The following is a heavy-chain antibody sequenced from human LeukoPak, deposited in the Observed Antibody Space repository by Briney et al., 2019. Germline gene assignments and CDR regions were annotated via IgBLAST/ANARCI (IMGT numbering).Heavy chain of an antibody. J-gene: IGHJ4*02. D-gene: IGHD3-22*01. V-gene: IGHV1-2*02. CDR1: GYTFTSYY. CDR3: ARRCDTSSYYTYYFDY. Sequence: ASVKVSCKASGYTFTSYYIHWVREAPGQGLEWMGWINPNSGGTNYAQKFQGRVTMTRDTSISTAYMELSRLRSDDTAVYFCARRCDTSSYYTYYFDYWGQGTLVTVSS. CDR2: INPNSGGT.